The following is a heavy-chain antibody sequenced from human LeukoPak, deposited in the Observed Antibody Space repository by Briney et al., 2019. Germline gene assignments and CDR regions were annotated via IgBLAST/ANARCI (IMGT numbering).Heavy chain of an antibody. Sequence: TGGSLRLSSTASGFTLAVYAMSWFRQAPGKGLEWVGFIRSKAYGGTTEYAACVKGRFTISRDASKSIAYLQMTSLKTEDTAVYYCTRVIITMIPWGQGTLVTVSS. J-gene: IGHJ5*02. V-gene: IGHV3-49*03. CDR1: GFTLAVYA. CDR2: IRSKAYGGTT. CDR3: TRVIITMIP. D-gene: IGHD3-22*01.